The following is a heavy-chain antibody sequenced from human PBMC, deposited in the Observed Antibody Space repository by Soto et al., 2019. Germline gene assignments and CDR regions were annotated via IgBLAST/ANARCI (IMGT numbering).Heavy chain of an antibody. Sequence: SETLSLTCTVSGGSISSGDYYWSWIRQPPGKGLEWIGYIYYSGSTYYNPSLKSRVTISVDTSKNQLSLKLSSVTAADTAVYYCARDSSVTTANWFDPWGQGTLVTVSS. J-gene: IGHJ5*02. CDR2: IYYSGST. CDR1: GGSISSGDYY. V-gene: IGHV4-30-4*01. D-gene: IGHD4-17*01. CDR3: ARDSSVTTANWFDP.